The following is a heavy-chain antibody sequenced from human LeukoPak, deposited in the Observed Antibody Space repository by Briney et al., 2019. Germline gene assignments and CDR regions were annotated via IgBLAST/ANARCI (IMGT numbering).Heavy chain of an antibody. V-gene: IGHV4-4*07. Sequence: PSETLSLTCTVSGVSISSYYWSWIRQPAGKGLEWIGRISSSGSTGYNPSLKSRVTMSVDTSKTQFSLKLSSVTAADTAVYYCAREGRSSTPGYWGQGTLVTVSS. CDR1: GVSISSYY. CDR2: ISSSGST. CDR3: AREGRSSTPGY. J-gene: IGHJ4*02. D-gene: IGHD2-15*01.